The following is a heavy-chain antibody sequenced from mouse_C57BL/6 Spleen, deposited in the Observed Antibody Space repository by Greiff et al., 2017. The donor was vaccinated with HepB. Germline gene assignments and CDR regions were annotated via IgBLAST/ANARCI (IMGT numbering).Heavy chain of an antibody. J-gene: IGHJ4*01. D-gene: IGHD4-1*01. CDR1: GYTFTSYW. Sequence: QVQLQQSGTELVKPGASVKLSCKASGYTFTSYWMHWVKQRPGQGLEWIGNINPSNGGTNYNEKFKSKATLTVYKSSSTAYMQLSSLTSEDSAVYYCARQTGSYYYAMDYWGQGTSVTVSS. CDR3: ARQTGSYYYAMDY. V-gene: IGHV1-53*01. CDR2: INPSNGGT.